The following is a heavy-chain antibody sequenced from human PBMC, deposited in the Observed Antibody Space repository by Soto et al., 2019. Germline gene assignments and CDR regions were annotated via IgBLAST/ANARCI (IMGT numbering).Heavy chain of an antibody. CDR3: ARDDYGLDG. V-gene: IGHV3-53*01. CDR1: GFTVDSNY. CDR2: MRDTGRT. J-gene: IGHJ6*02. Sequence: GGSLRLSCAVSGFTVDSNYMSWVRQAPGKGLEWVAVMRDTGRTNYADFVEGRFTISRDDSKNMVFLQMNSLRAGDTAVYYCARDDYGLDGWGQGTTVTV.